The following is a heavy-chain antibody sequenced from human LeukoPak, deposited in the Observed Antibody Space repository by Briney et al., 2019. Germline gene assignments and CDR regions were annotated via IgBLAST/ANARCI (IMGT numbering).Heavy chain of an antibody. CDR3: ATDSMVRGVQPGPRGYFDL. Sequence: ASVKVSCKVSGYTLTELSMHWVRQAPGKGLEWMGGFDPEDGETIYAQKFQGRVTMTEDTSTDTAYMELSSLRSEDTAVYYCATDSMVRGVQPGPRGYFDLWGRGTLVTVSS. CDR1: GYTLTELS. V-gene: IGHV1-24*01. D-gene: IGHD3-10*01. CDR2: FDPEDGET. J-gene: IGHJ2*01.